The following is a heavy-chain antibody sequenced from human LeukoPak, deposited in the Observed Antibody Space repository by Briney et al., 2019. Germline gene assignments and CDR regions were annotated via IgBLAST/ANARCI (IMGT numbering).Heavy chain of an antibody. V-gene: IGHV3-30-3*01. Sequence: PGGSLRLSCAASGFTFSSYAMHWVRQAPGKGPEWVAVISYDGSNKYYADSVKGRFTISRDNSKNTLYLQMNSLRAEDTAVYYCARARVRDGYKPPHQVGWYFDLWGRGTLVTVSS. CDR1: GFTFSSYA. D-gene: IGHD5-24*01. J-gene: IGHJ2*01. CDR3: ARARVRDGYKPPHQVGWYFDL. CDR2: ISYDGSNK.